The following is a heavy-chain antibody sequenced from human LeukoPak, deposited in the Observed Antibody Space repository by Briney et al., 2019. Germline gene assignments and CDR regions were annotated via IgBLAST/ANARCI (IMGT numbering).Heavy chain of an antibody. Sequence: GGSLRLSCTASGFTFGDYAMSWVRQAPGKGLEWVGFIRSKAYGGTTEYAASVKGRFTISRDDSKSIAYLQMNSLKTEDTAVYYCTRGRYCSSTSCYPEFDYWGQGTLVTVSS. CDR3: TRGRYCSSTSCYPEFDY. CDR1: GFTFGDYA. D-gene: IGHD2-2*01. V-gene: IGHV3-49*04. CDR2: IRSKAYGGTT. J-gene: IGHJ4*02.